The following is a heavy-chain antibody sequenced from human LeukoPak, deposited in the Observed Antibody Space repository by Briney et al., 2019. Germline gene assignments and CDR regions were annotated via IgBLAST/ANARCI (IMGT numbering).Heavy chain of an antibody. V-gene: IGHV3-30*02. D-gene: IGHD2-21*01. J-gene: IGHJ4*02. CDR3: AKDLNTVVMQYFDS. Sequence: GGSLRLSCTGSGFPLSSYGMHWVRQIPGRGLEWVAFIRYDGKTEYYADSVKGRFTIAREDSHSTVHLHMKDLRPDDAAVYFCAKDLNTVVMQYFDSWGQGTLVIFSS. CDR1: GFPLSSYG. CDR2: IRYDGKTE.